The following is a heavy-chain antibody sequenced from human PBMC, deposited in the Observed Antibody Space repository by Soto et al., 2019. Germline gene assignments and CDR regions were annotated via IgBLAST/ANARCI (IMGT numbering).Heavy chain of an antibody. V-gene: IGHV4-59*01. CDR2: IYYNGNT. CDR3: ARLAYSSGFTFDY. CDR1: GGSISSDY. J-gene: IGHJ4*02. Sequence: QVHLQESGPGLVKPSETLSLTCTVSGGSISSDYWTWIRQPPGERLEWMGYIYYNGNTNYNSPLKSRVTISIDTSRNQFSLKLNSVTAADTAVYFCARLAYSSGFTFDYWGRGTLVTVSS. D-gene: IGHD5-18*01.